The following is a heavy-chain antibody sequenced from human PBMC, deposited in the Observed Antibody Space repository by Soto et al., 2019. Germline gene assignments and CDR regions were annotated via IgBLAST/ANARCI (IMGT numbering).Heavy chain of an antibody. CDR2: ISSSSSYI. CDR1: GFTFSSYS. J-gene: IGHJ6*02. Sequence: GGSLRLSCAASGFTFSSYSMNWVRQAPGKGLEWVSSISSSSSYIYYADSVKGRFTISRDNAKNSLYLQMNSLRAEDTAVYYCARDEPHCDILTGYWPYYYYHGMDVWGQGTTVTVSS. CDR3: ARDEPHCDILTGYWPYYYYHGMDV. D-gene: IGHD3-9*01. V-gene: IGHV3-21*01.